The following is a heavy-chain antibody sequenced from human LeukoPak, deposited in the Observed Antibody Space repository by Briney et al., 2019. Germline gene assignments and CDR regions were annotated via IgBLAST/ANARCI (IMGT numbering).Heavy chain of an antibody. CDR2: MNPKSGNT. CDR3: ARVDRTVTTHNWFDP. Sequence: ASVKVSCKASGYTFTSYDINWVRQATGRGLEWMGWMNPKSGNTGYAQKFQGRVTMTRNTSISTAYMELSSLRSEDTAVYYCARVDRTVTTHNWFDPWGQGTLVTVSS. V-gene: IGHV1-8*01. D-gene: IGHD4-17*01. CDR1: GYTFTSYD. J-gene: IGHJ5*02.